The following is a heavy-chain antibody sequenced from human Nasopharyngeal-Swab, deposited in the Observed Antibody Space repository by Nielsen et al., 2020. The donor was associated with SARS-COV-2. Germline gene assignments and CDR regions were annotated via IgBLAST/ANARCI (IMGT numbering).Heavy chain of an antibody. D-gene: IGHD7-27*01. CDR1: GGSISSGDYS. CDR2: IHYSGST. V-gene: IGHV4-30-4*01. CDR3: ARVRNWGIDY. Sequence: SETLSLTCAVSGGSISSGDYSWSWIRQPPGKGLEWIAYIHYSGSTRYNPSLKSRVTISVDTSKNQFSLKLSSVTAADTAVYYCARVRNWGIDYWGQGTLVTVSS. J-gene: IGHJ4*02.